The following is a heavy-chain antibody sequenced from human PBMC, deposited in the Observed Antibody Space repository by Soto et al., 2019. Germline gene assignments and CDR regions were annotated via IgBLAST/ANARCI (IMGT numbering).Heavy chain of an antibody. CDR1: GGSISSGDSY. CDR2: IHYRGIT. Sequence: QVHLQESGPGLVKPSQTLSLSCTVSGGSISSGDSYWGWIRQYPGKGLEWIGYIHYRGITFYNPSLKRRVVISADTSTNRFSLKLTSVTATDTAVYFCARGFAFGDYEAYDIWGQGTMVTVSS. J-gene: IGHJ3*01. D-gene: IGHD4-17*01. CDR3: ARGFAFGDYEAYDI. V-gene: IGHV4-31*03.